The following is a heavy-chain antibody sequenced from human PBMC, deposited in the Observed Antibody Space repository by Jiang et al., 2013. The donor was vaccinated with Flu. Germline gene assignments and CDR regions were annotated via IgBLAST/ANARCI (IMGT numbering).Heavy chain of an antibody. CDR3: ARPDSSDLPVDP. CDR2: LSGDSDT. J-gene: IGHJ5*02. CDR1: GYSFTSYW. Sequence: SCKGSGYSFTSYWDRLGAPDARERPGVDGDHLSGDSDTRYSPSFQGQVTISADKSISTAYLQWSSLKASDTAMYYCARPDSSDLPVDPWGQGTLVTVSS. V-gene: IGHV5-51*01. D-gene: IGHD3-22*01.